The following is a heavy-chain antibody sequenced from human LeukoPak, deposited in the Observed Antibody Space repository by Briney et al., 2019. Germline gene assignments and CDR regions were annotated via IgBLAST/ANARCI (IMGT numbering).Heavy chain of an antibody. D-gene: IGHD5-12*01. V-gene: IGHV5-51*01. CDR1: GSRFTNYW. CDR2: IYPGECNI. J-gene: IGHJ5*02. Sequence: GXSLKISCKGSGSRFTNYWIGWVRQMPGKGLEGMGVIYPGECNIRYSPSFQGQVTISADKSSTTAYLQWSSLKASDTAMYYCARHVTTVATSWFDPWGQGTLVTVSS. CDR3: ARHVTTVATSWFDP.